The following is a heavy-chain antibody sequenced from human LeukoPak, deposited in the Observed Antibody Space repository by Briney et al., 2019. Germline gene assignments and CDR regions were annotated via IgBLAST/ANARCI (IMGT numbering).Heavy chain of an antibody. D-gene: IGHD2-8*01. Sequence: ASVNVSCKASGYTFTSCGISCVRQAPGKGLEGMGWISTYNGNTNYAQRLQGRVIMTTDTSTRTAYMELRRLRSDDTAVYYCAREIDCTNGVCYYQGYWGQGTLVTVSS. J-gene: IGHJ4*02. V-gene: IGHV1-18*01. CDR1: GYTFTSCG. CDR2: ISTYNGNT. CDR3: AREIDCTNGVCYYQGY.